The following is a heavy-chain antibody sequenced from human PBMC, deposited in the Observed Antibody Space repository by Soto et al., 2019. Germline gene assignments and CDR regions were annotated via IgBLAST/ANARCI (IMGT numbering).Heavy chain of an antibody. J-gene: IGHJ4*02. CDR2: IKQDGSEK. CDR3: ARESIKILGGFDY. V-gene: IGHV3-7*05. Sequence: GGSLRLSCAASGFTFSSYWMSWVRQAPGKGLEWVANIKQDGSEKYYVDSGKGRFTISRDNAKNSLYLQMNSLRAEDTAVYYCARESIKILGGFDYWGQGTLVTVSS. CDR1: GFTFSSYW. D-gene: IGHD1-20*01.